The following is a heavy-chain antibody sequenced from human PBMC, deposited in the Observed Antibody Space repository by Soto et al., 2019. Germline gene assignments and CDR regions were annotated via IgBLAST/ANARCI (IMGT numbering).Heavy chain of an antibody. CDR3: AKQKQLLDRYYYYYYGMDA. V-gene: IGHV6-1*01. CDR1: GDSVSSNSAA. D-gene: IGHD6-13*01. J-gene: IGHJ6*02. CDR2: TYYRSKWYN. Sequence: PSQTLSLTCAISGDSVSSNSAAWNWIRQSPSRGLEWLGRTYYRSKWYNDYAVSVKSRITINPDTSKNQFSLQLNSVTPEDTAVYYCAKQKQLLDRYYYYYYGMDAWGQGTTVTVSS.